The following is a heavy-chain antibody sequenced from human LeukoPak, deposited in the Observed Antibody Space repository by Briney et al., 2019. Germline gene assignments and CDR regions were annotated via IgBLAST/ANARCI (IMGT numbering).Heavy chain of an antibody. CDR3: AKDRTLRIPTFDY. CDR1: GFTFNTYG. CDR2: ISDSGGST. Sequence: PGGSLRLSCAASGFTFNTYGMSWVRQAPGKGLEWVSAISDSGGSTYYADSVKGRFTISRDNSKNTLYLQMNSLRAEDTAVYYCAKDRTLRIPTFDYWGQGTLVAVSS. V-gene: IGHV3-23*01. J-gene: IGHJ4*02.